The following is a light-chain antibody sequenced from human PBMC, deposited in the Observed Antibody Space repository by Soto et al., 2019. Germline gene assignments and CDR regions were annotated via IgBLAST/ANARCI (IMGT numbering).Light chain of an antibody. CDR2: SNY. CDR3: AAWDDSLNGLV. Sequence: QSVLTQPPSASGTPGQRVTISCSGSSSNIGSNTVNWYQQLPGTAPKLLIYSNYQRPSGVPDRFSGSKSGTSASLAISGLQSEDEADYYCAAWDDSLNGLVFGGGTKLTVL. CDR1: SSNIGSNT. V-gene: IGLV1-44*01. J-gene: IGLJ2*01.